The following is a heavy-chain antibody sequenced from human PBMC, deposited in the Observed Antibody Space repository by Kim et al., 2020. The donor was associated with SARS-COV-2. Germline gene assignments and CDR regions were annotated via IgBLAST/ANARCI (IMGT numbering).Heavy chain of an antibody. V-gene: IGHV3-23*01. CDR2: ISGSGGST. Sequence: GGSLRLSCAASGFTFSSYAMSWVRQAPGKGLEWVSAISGSGGSTYYADSVKGRFTISRDNSKNTLYLQMNSLRAEDTAVYYCAKDSGSYYGSGSYYNLNWFDPWGQGTLVTVSS. J-gene: IGHJ5*02. D-gene: IGHD3-10*01. CDR1: GFTFSSYA. CDR3: AKDSGSYYGSGSYYNLNWFDP.